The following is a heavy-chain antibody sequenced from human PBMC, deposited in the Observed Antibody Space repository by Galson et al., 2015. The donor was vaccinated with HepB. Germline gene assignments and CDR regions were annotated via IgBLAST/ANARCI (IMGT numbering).Heavy chain of an antibody. V-gene: IGHV3-21*01. J-gene: IGHJ6*02. Sequence: SLRLSCAASGFTFSSYSMNWVRQAPGKGLEWVSSISSSSSYIYYADSVKGRFTISRDNAKNSLYLQMNSLRAEDTAVYYCAREPSRYSGSYYYYYGMDVWGQGTTFTVSS. CDR2: ISSSSSYI. D-gene: IGHD1-26*01. CDR3: AREPSRYSGSYYYYYGMDV. CDR1: GFTFSSYS.